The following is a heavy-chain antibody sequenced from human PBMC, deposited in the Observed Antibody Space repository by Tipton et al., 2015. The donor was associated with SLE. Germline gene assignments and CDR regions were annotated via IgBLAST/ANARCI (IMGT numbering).Heavy chain of an antibody. CDR1: GGSISSHY. J-gene: IGHJ3*02. CDR2: IYYSGST. D-gene: IGHD4-11*01. CDR3: ARDKGAYSPLRSDAFDI. V-gene: IGHV4-59*11. Sequence: TLSLTCTVSGGSISSHYWRWIRQPPGKGLEWIGYIYYSGSTNYNPSLKSRVTISVDTSKNQFSLKLSSVTAADTAVYYCARDKGAYSPLRSDAFDIWGQGTMVTVSS.